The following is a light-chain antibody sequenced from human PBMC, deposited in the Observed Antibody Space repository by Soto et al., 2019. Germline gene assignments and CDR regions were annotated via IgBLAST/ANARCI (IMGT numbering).Light chain of an antibody. Sequence: EIVLTQSPGTLSLSPGERATLSYRASQSVSSSYLAWYQQKPGQAPRLLIYDASSRATGIADRFSGSGSGTDFTLIISRLEPEDFAVYYCQQYGSSPLTFGGGTKVDIK. CDR2: DAS. J-gene: IGKJ4*01. CDR1: QSVSSSY. CDR3: QQYGSSPLT. V-gene: IGKV3-20*01.